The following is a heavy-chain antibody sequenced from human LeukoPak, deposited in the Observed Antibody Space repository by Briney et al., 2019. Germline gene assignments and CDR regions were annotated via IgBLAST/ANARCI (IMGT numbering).Heavy chain of an antibody. CDR3: ARGPDSSGFYTYYYYGMDV. J-gene: IGHJ6*02. D-gene: IGHD3-22*01. CDR2: IIPIFGTA. CDR1: GGTFSSYA. V-gene: IGHV1-69*01. Sequence: SVKVSCKASGGTFSSYAISWVRQAPGQGLEWMGGIIPIFGTANYAQKFQGRVTITADESTSTAYMELSSLRSEDTAVYYCARGPDSSGFYTYYYYGMDVWAQGPRVTVPS.